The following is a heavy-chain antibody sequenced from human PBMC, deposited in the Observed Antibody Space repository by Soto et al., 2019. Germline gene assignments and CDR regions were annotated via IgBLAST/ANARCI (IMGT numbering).Heavy chain of an antibody. Sequence: EVQLVEFGGGLEQPGGSLRLSCEGSGFTFNNHAMSWVRQASGKGLEWISAISESGSSTFYADSVKGRFTISRDNARNTSHLQMENLRVEDTAVYYCVKGGYSYGRFDDWGQGTLVTVSS. J-gene: IGHJ4*02. CDR2: ISESGSST. V-gene: IGHV3-23*04. CDR3: VKGGYSYGRFDD. D-gene: IGHD5-18*01. CDR1: GFTFNNHA.